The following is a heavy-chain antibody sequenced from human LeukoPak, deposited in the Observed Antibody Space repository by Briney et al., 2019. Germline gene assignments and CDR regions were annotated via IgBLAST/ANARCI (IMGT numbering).Heavy chain of an antibody. D-gene: IGHD6-6*01. CDR3: ARDPSIAFFDY. J-gene: IGHJ4*02. CDR2: ISWNSGSI. V-gene: IGHV3-9*01. Sequence: PGRSLRLSCAASGFTFDDYAMHWVRQAPGKGLEWVSGISWNSGSIGYADSVKGRFTISRDNAKNSLYLQMNSLRAEDTAVYYCARDPSIAFFDYWGQGTLVTVSS. CDR1: GFTFDDYA.